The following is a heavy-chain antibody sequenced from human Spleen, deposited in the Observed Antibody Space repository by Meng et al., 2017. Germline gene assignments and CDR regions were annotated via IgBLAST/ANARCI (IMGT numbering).Heavy chain of an antibody. V-gene: IGHV4-4*02. Sequence: SHHGLWKTSAPSSLAGGVSGGSIRSSNWWTWVRQPPWKGLEWIGEIYHSGSTNYSQSLKSRVTLSVDKSKNQFSLKLRSVTAADTAVYYCARLILDSSGYYYIMDYWGQGTLVTVSS. CDR2: IYHSGST. CDR3: ARLILDSSGYYYIMDY. D-gene: IGHD3-22*01. J-gene: IGHJ4*02. CDR1: GGSIRSSNW.